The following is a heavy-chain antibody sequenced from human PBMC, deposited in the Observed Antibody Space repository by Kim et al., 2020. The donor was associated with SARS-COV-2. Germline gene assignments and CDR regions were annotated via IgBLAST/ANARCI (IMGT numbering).Heavy chain of an antibody. CDR2: ISSSSSYI. CDR3: ARSYDFWSGYYPPDKLRTGYYYGMDV. Sequence: GGSLRLSCAASGFTFSSYSMNWVRQAPGKGLEWVSSISSSSSYIYYADSVKGRFTISRDNAKNSLYLQMNSLRAEDTAVYYCARSYDFWSGYYPPDKLRTGYYYGMDVWGQGTTVTVSS. CDR1: GFTFSSYS. D-gene: IGHD3-3*01. V-gene: IGHV3-21*01. J-gene: IGHJ6*02.